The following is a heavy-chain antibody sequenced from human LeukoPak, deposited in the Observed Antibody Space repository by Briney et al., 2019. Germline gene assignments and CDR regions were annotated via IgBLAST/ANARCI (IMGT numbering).Heavy chain of an antibody. V-gene: IGHV3-30*18. Sequence: SCKASGYTFTGYYMHWVRQAPGKGLEWLAYTSYDGSNKKYADSVQGRFTISRDDSKNTLYLQMNSLRAEDTAVYYCAKQHGYNYDPVHMDVWATGTTVTVSS. D-gene: IGHD5-18*01. CDR2: TSYDGSNK. CDR3: AKQHGYNYDPVHMDV. CDR1: GYTFTGYY. J-gene: IGHJ6*03.